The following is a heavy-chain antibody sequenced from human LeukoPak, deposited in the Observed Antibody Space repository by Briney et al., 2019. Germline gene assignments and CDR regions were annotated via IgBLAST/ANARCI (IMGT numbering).Heavy chain of an antibody. Sequence: ASVKVSCKASGYTFTGYYMHWVRQAPGQGLEWMGWINPNSGGTNYAQKFQGRVTMTRDTSISTAYMELSSLRSEDTAVYYCAGLAARRRNWFDPWGQGTLVTVSS. CDR3: AGLAARRRNWFDP. D-gene: IGHD6-6*01. J-gene: IGHJ5*02. CDR2: INPNSGGT. V-gene: IGHV1-2*02. CDR1: GYTFTGYY.